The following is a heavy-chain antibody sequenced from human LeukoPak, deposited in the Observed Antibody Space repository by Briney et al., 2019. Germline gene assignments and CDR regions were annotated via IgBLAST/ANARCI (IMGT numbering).Heavy chain of an antibody. V-gene: IGHV3-48*01. D-gene: IGHD3-10*01. CDR1: GFTFSSYS. CDR2: ISSSSSTI. J-gene: IGHJ4*02. Sequence: GGSLRLSCAASGFTFSSYSMNWVRQAPGKGLEWVSYISSSSSTIYYADSVKGRFTISRDNAKNSLYLQMNSLRAEDTAVYYCARGNPLWFGEFSSYWGQGTQVTVSS. CDR3: ARGNPLWFGEFSSY.